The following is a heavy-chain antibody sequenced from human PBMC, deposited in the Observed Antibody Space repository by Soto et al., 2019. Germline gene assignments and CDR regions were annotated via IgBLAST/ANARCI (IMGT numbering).Heavy chain of an antibody. CDR1: GFIFSSYD. D-gene: IGHD1-26*01. CDR3: AKDQGSGSVIDY. Sequence: QVQLVESGGGVVQPGRSLRLSCAASGFIFSSYDMHWVRQAPGKGLEWVAVISYDGSNKYYADSVKGRFTISRDNSKNTLYLKMNSLGAEDTAVYYCAKDQGSGSVIDYWGQGTLVTVSS. V-gene: IGHV3-30*18. CDR2: ISYDGSNK. J-gene: IGHJ4*02.